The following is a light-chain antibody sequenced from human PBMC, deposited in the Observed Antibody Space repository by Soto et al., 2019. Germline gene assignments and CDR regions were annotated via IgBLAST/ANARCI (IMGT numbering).Light chain of an antibody. CDR1: SSDVGTYNY. CDR3: SSYAGNNNLYV. J-gene: IGLJ1*01. V-gene: IGLV2-8*01. Sequence: QSALTQPPSASGSPGPSVTISCTGTSSDVGTYNYVSWYQQHPGKAPNLMIYEVNKRPAGVPDRFSGSKSGIMASLTVSGLQAEDEADYYCSSYAGNNNLYVFGTGTKVTVL. CDR2: EVN.